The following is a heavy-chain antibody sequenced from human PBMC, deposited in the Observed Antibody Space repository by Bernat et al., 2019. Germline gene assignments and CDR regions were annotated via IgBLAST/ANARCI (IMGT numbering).Heavy chain of an antibody. V-gene: IGHV4-30-2*05. CDR1: GGSISSGGYS. Sequence: QLQLQESGSGLVKPSQTLSLTCAVSGGSISSGGYSWSWIRQSPGKGLEWIGYIYYSGSTYYNPSLKSRVTISVDTSKNQFSLKLSSVTAADTAVYYCAREANWGYLLDYWGQGTLVTVSS. D-gene: IGHD7-27*01. CDR2: IYYSGST. CDR3: AREANWGYLLDY. J-gene: IGHJ4*02.